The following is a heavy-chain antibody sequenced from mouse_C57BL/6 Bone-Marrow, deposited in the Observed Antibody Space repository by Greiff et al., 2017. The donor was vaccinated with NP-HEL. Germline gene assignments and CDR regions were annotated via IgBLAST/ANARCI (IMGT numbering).Heavy chain of an antibody. Sequence: EVQRVESGGGLVQPGGSMNLSCVASGFTFSNYWMNWVRQSPEKGLEWVAQIRLKSDNYATHYAESVKGRFTISRDDSKSSVYLQMNNLRAEDTGIYYCTVLITTVPSYYFDYWGQGTTLTVSS. D-gene: IGHD1-1*01. CDR2: IRLKSDNYAT. J-gene: IGHJ2*01. V-gene: IGHV6-3*01. CDR3: TVLITTVPSYYFDY. CDR1: GFTFSNYW.